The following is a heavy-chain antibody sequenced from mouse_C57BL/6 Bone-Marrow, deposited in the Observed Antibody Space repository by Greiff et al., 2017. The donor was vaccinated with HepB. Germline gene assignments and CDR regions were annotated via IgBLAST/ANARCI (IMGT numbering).Heavy chain of an antibody. CDR3: ARKNWAMDY. CDR2: INPGSGGT. CDR1: GYAFTNYL. J-gene: IGHJ4*01. V-gene: IGHV1-54*01. Sequence: QVQLQQSGAELVRPGTSVKVSCKASGYAFTNYLIEWVKQRPGQGLEWIGVINPGSGGTNYNEKFKGKATLTADKSSSTAYMQLSSLTSEDSAVYFCARKNWAMDYWGQGTSVTVSS. D-gene: IGHD4-1*01.